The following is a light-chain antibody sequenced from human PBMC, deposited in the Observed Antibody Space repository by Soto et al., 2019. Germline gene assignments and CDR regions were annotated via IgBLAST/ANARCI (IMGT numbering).Light chain of an antibody. CDR1: SSDVGSYDY. V-gene: IGLV2-14*03. CDR2: DVN. Sequence: QSALTQPASVSGSPGQSITFSCTGTSSDVGSYDYVSWHQQHPGKAPKLIIYDVNNRPSGVPSRFSGSKSGNTASLTISGLQTEDEAYYYCCAYSTSGTHVFGTGTKLTVL. CDR3: CAYSTSGTHV. J-gene: IGLJ1*01.